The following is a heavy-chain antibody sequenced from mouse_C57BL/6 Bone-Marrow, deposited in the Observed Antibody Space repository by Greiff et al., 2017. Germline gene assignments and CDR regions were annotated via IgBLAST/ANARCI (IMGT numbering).Heavy chain of an antibody. V-gene: IGHV5-6*01. D-gene: IGHD1-1*01. CDR3: ARWYYYGSWYWYFDV. Sequence: EVKLVESGGDLVKPGGSLKLSCAASGFTFSSYGMSWVRQTPDKRLEWVATISSGGSYTYYPDSVKGRFTISRDNAKNTLYLQMSSLKSEDTAMYYCARWYYYGSWYWYFDVWGTGTTVTVSS. CDR1: GFTFSSYG. J-gene: IGHJ1*03. CDR2: ISSGGSYT.